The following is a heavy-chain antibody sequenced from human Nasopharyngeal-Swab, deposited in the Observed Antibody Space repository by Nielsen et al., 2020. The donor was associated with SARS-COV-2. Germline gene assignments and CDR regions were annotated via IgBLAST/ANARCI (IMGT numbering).Heavy chain of an antibody. CDR2: ISYDGSNK. J-gene: IGHJ6*03. D-gene: IGHD2-8*01. CDR3: AKEGKYCTNGVCYTMVTTGYMDV. V-gene: IGHV3-30*18. Sequence: GGSLRLSCAASGFTFSSYGMHWVRQAPGKGLEWVAVISYDGSNKYYADSVKGRFTISRDNSKNPLYLQMNSLRAEDTAVYYCAKEGKYCTNGVCYTMVTTGYMDVWGKGTTVTVSS. CDR1: GFTFSSYG.